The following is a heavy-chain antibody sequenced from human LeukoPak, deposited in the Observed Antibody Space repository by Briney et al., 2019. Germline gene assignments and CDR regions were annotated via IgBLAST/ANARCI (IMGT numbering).Heavy chain of an antibody. Sequence: PSETLSLTCTVSGYSISSGYYWGWIRQPPGKGLEWIGSIYHSGSTYYNPSLKSRVTISVDTSKNQFSLKLSSVTAADTAVYYCASPNYDSSGYYYPHLGYWGQGTLVTVSS. CDR1: GYSISSGYY. CDR3: ASPNYDSSGYYYPHLGY. CDR2: IYHSGST. V-gene: IGHV4-38-2*02. D-gene: IGHD3-22*01. J-gene: IGHJ4*02.